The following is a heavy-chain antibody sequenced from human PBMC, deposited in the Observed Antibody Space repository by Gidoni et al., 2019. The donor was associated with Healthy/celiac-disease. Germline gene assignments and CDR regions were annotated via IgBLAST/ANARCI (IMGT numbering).Heavy chain of an antibody. Sequence: PGKGLEWIGSIYYSGSTYYNPSLKSRVTISVDTSKNQFSLKLSSVTAADTAVYYCARFPFAKYQLLYAFDIWGQGTMVTVSS. V-gene: IGHV4-39*01. CDR2: IYYSGST. J-gene: IGHJ3*02. CDR3: ARFPFAKYQLLYAFDI. D-gene: IGHD2-2*01.